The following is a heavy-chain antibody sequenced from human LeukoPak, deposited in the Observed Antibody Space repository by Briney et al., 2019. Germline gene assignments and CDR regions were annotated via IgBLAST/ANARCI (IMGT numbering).Heavy chain of an antibody. CDR2: IYHSGST. J-gene: IGHJ3*02. V-gene: IGHV4-30-2*01. CDR1: GGSISSGGYY. CDR3: ARDTTGMIAADGVSAFDI. Sequence: SETLSLTCTVSGGSISSGGYYWSWIRQPPGKGLEWIGYIYHSGSTYYNPSLKSRVTISVDRSKNQFSLKLSSVTAADTAVYYCARDTTGMIAADGVSAFDIWGQGTMVTVSS. D-gene: IGHD6-13*01.